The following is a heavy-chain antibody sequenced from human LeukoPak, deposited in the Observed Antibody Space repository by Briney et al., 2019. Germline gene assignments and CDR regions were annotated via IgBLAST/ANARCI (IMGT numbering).Heavy chain of an antibody. Sequence: PSETLSLTCTVSGGPISSGDYYWSWIRQPPGKGLEWIGYIYYSGSTYYNPSLKSRVTISVDTSKNQFSLKLSSVTAADTAVYYCARFDFQPSLNWFDPWGQGTLVTVSS. CDR1: GGPISSGDYY. CDR2: IYYSGST. J-gene: IGHJ5*02. CDR3: ARFDFQPSLNWFDP. D-gene: IGHD3-3*01. V-gene: IGHV4-30-4*08.